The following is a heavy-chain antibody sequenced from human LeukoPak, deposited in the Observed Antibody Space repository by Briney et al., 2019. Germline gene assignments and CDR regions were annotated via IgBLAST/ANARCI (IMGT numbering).Heavy chain of an antibody. D-gene: IGHD6-13*01. CDR2: IYSDDST. V-gene: IGHV3-53*01. J-gene: IGHJ4*02. Sequence: QPGGSLTLSCVASGFTVSGVYMSWVRQAPGQGLDWVSVIYSDDSTYYADSVKGRFTISRDNSKNTLNLQMNSLRAEDTAVYYCASRPRDAAALDYWGQGTLVTVSS. CDR3: ASRPRDAAALDY. CDR1: GFTVSGVY.